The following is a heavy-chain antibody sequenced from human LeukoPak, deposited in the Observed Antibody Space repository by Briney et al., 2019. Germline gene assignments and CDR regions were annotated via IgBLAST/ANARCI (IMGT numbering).Heavy chain of an antibody. CDR2: ISYDGSNK. CDR3: AKDYYGSGSYFDY. CDR1: GFTFSSYG. Sequence: GRSLRLSCAASGFTFSSYGMHWVRQAPGKGLEWVAVISYDGSNKYYADSVKGRFTISRDNSKNTLHLQMNSLRAEDTAVYYCAKDYYGSGSYFDYWDQGTLVTVSS. J-gene: IGHJ4*02. D-gene: IGHD3-10*01. V-gene: IGHV3-30*18.